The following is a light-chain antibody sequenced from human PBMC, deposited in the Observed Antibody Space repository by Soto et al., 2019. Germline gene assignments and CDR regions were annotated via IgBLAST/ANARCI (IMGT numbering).Light chain of an antibody. Sequence: EIVLTQSPGTLSLSPGERATLSCRASQSVSTNYLAWYQQKPGQAPKVLIYRASSRATGVPDRFSGSGSGTDFTLTITRLEPEDFAVYYCQQRSNWPLTFGGGTKVDIK. CDR2: RAS. V-gene: IGKV3D-20*02. CDR1: QSVSTNY. CDR3: QQRSNWPLT. J-gene: IGKJ4*01.